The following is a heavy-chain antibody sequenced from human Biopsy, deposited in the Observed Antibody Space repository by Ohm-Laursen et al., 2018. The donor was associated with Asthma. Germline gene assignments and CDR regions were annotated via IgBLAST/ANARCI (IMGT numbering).Heavy chain of an antibody. CDR2: IYRNGDT. CDR1: GDSTDSGDYS. J-gene: IGHJ4*02. CDR3: ARGWNCGGDCYSLDS. Sequence: SQTLSLTCAVSGDSTDSGDYSWTWIRQSPGVGLEWIGYIYRNGDTYYNPTLKNRVTISIDRSKNQFFLRLRSVTAADTAVYYCARGWNCGGDCYSLDSWGQGTLVTVSS. V-gene: IGHV4-30-2*06. D-gene: IGHD2-21*02.